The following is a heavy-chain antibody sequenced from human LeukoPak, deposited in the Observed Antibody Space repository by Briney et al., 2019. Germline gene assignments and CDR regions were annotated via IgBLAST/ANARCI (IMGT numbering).Heavy chain of an antibody. J-gene: IGHJ6*02. CDR2: ISSSGSTI. CDR1: GFTFSDYY. CDR3: AREILGGMDV. D-gene: IGHD3-10*01. Sequence: GGSLRLFCAASGFTFSDYYMRWLRQAPGKGLEWVSYISSSGSTIYYADSMKGRFTISRDNAKNSLYLQMNSLRAEDTAVYYCAREILGGMDVWGQGTTVTVSS. V-gene: IGHV3-11*01.